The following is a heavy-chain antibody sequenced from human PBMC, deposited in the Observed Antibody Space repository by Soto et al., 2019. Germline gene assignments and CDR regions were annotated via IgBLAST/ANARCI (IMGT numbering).Heavy chain of an antibody. J-gene: IGHJ5*02. Sequence: QVHLVQSGGEVKKPGASVKVSCKASGYTFTNYGVAWVRQAPGQGLEWMGWTSAYTLNTNYAQKFQGRVTVTTDTSTSTAYMELRSLRPDDTAVYYSARADHGRAPRGGNWFDPWGQGTLVTVSS. V-gene: IGHV1-18*01. CDR1: GYTFTNYG. D-gene: IGHD4-17*01. CDR3: ARADHGRAPRGGNWFDP. CDR2: TSAYTLNT.